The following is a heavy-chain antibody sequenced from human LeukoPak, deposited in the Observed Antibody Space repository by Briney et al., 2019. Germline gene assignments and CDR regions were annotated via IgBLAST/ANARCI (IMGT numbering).Heavy chain of an antibody. V-gene: IGHV1-18*01. CDR2: INAYNGNT. J-gene: IGHJ4*02. D-gene: IGHD6-6*01. CDR3: ARDLAARPSLGIDY. CDR1: GYTFTSYG. Sequence: AXVKVSCKASGYTFTSYGISWVRQAPGQGLEWMGWINAYNGNTNYAQKFQGRVTMTTDTSTSTAYMELRSLRSDDTAVYYCARDLAARPSLGIDYWGQGTLVTVSS.